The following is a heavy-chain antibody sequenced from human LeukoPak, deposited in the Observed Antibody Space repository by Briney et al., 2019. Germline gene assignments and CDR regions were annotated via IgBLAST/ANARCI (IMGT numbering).Heavy chain of an antibody. CDR3: ARHSPLDCSSTSCYSFPDY. CDR2: IYPGDSDT. V-gene: IGHV5-51*01. Sequence: PGGSLTLPCKGSGYSFTSYWIGWLRQMRGKGLEWMGIIYPGDSDTRYSPSFQRQVTISADKSISTAYLQWSSLKASDTAMYYCARHSPLDCSSTSCYSFPDYWGQGTLVTVSS. J-gene: IGHJ4*02. D-gene: IGHD2-2*02. CDR1: GYSFTSYW.